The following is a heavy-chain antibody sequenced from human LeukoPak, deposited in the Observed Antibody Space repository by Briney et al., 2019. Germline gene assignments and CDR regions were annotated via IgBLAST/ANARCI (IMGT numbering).Heavy chain of an antibody. V-gene: IGHV3-20*04. D-gene: IGHD2-2*01. Sequence: GGSLRLSCAASGLTPADYGMSWVRHAPGKGLEWVSGIDWSGESTGYADSVKGRFTISRDNAANVLYLQMNGLRAEDTALYYCARDLSASWYSLGYWGRGTLVTVSS. CDR2: IDWSGEST. CDR3: ARDLSASWYSLGY. J-gene: IGHJ4*02. CDR1: GLTPADYG.